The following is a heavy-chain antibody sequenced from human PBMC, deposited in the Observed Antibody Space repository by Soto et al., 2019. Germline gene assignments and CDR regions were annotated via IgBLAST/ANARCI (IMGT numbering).Heavy chain of an antibody. V-gene: IGHV1-46*01. CDR3: ARREVDCTNGVCYRGYHYGMDV. D-gene: IGHD2-8*01. CDR1: GYTFTSYY. CDR2: INPSGGST. J-gene: IGHJ6*02. Sequence: ASVKVSCKASGYTFTSYYMHWVRQAPGQGLEWMGKINPSGGSTSYAQKFQGRVTMTRDTSTSTVYMELSSLRSEDTAVYYCARREVDCTNGVCYRGYHYGMDVWGQGTTVTVSS.